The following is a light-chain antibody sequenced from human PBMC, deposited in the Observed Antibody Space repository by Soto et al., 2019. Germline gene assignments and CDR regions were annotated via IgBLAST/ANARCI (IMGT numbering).Light chain of an antibody. CDR3: QHYNNWPFT. Sequence: EIVMTQSPATLSVSPGERATLSCRASQSVSSNLAWYPQKPGQAPTLLIYGASARASGIPARFSGSGSGTEFTLTISSLQSEDFAVDYCQHYNNWPFTFGQGTKLEIK. V-gene: IGKV3-15*01. CDR2: GAS. CDR1: QSVSSN. J-gene: IGKJ2*01.